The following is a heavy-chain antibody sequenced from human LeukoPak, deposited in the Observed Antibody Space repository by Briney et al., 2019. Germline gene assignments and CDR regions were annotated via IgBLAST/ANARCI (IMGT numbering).Heavy chain of an antibody. CDR3: AELGITMIGGV. CDR1: GFIFSNYW. D-gene: IGHD3-10*02. V-gene: IGHV3-7*01. CDR2: MKQDGREK. J-gene: IGHJ6*04. Sequence: GESLRLSCAASGFIFSNYWMSWVRQAPGKGLEWVANMKQDGREKYLVDSVKGRFTISRDNAKNSVYLQMNSLRAEDTAVYYCAELGITMIGGVWGKGPTVTISS.